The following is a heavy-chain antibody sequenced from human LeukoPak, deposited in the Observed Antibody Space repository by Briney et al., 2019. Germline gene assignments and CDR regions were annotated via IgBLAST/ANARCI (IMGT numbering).Heavy chain of an antibody. CDR3: ARGYSYGPTAKYYFDY. Sequence: PSETLSLTCTVSGGSISSSSYYWGWIRQPPGKGLEWIGSIYYSESTYYNPSLKSRVTISVDTSKNQFSLKLSSVTAADTAVYYCARGYSYGPTAKYYFDYWGQGTLVTVSS. CDR2: IYYSEST. CDR1: GGSISSSSYY. J-gene: IGHJ4*02. V-gene: IGHV4-39*01. D-gene: IGHD5-18*01.